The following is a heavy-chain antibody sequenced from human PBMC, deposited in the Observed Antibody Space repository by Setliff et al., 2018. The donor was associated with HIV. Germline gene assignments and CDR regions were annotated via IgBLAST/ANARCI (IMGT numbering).Heavy chain of an antibody. CDR1: GGTFTSYA. CDR2: IMPIFGVT. D-gene: IGHD5-12*01. J-gene: IGHJ4*02. CDR3: ATRLSGYTSYYFDQ. V-gene: IGHV1-69*05. Sequence: SVKVSCKASGGTFTSYAFNWVRQAPGQRLEWMGEIMPIFGVTKYAQKFQGRLSISTGESTGTAYMELTSLTSEDTAVYFCATRLSGYTSYYFDQWGQGTLVTVSS.